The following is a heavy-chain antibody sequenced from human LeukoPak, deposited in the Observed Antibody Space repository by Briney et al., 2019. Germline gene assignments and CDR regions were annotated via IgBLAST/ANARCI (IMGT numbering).Heavy chain of an antibody. CDR2: MNPNSGNT. CDR3: ARAAAGTGYYFDY. Sequence: ASVKVSCKASGYTFTGYDINWVRQATGQGLEWMGWMNPNSGNTGYAQKFQGRVTITRNTSISTAYMELSSLRSEDTAVYYCARAAAGTGYYFDYWGQGTLVTVSS. CDR1: GYTFTGYD. V-gene: IGHV1-8*03. D-gene: IGHD6-13*01. J-gene: IGHJ4*02.